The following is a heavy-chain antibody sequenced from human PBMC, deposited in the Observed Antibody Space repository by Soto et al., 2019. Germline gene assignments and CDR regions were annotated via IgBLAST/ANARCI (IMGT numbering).Heavy chain of an antibody. CDR1: GGSISSGGYS. CDR3: ARAIPGVAPHYYYYGMDV. V-gene: IGHV4-30-2*01. D-gene: IGHD3-3*01. CDR2: IYHSGST. J-gene: IGHJ6*02. Sequence: QLQLQESGSGLVKPSQTLSLTCAVSGGSISSGGYSWSWIRQPPGKGLEWIGYIYHSGSTYYNPSLKSRVTISVDRSKNQFSLKLSSVTAADTAVYYCARAIPGVAPHYYYYGMDVWGQGTTVTVSS.